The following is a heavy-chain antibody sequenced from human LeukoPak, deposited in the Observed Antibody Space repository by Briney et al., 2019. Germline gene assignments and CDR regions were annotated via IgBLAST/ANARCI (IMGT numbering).Heavy chain of an antibody. CDR3: VRDVPTGHFDS. J-gene: IGHJ4*02. V-gene: IGHV4-39*07. CDR2: INYSGTT. Sequence: KASETLSLTCTVSGGSISSRAYFWGWIRQPPGKGLEWIASINYSGTTYYHPSLKSRATISVDTSKNQFSLKLSSLTAADTAVYYCVRDVPTGHFDSWGQGALVTVSS. CDR1: GGSISSRAYF. D-gene: IGHD7-27*01.